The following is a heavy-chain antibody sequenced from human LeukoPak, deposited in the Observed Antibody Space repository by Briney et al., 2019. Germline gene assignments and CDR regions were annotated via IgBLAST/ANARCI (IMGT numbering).Heavy chain of an antibody. CDR3: ARESPDPGIAEI. V-gene: IGHV1-46*01. Sequence: GASVKVSCKASGYTFTSYYMHWVRQAPGQGLEWMGIINPSGGSTSYAQKFQGRVTITADKSTSTAYMELSSLRSEDTAVYYCARESPDPGIAEIWGQGTLVTVSS. J-gene: IGHJ4*02. D-gene: IGHD6-13*01. CDR2: INPSGGST. CDR1: GYTFTSYY.